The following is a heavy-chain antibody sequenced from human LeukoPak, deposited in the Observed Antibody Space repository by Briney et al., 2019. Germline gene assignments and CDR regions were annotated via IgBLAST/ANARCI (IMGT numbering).Heavy chain of an antibody. CDR1: GGSFSGYY. Sequence: SETLSLTCAVYGGSFSGYYWSWIRQPPGKGLEWIGEINHSGSTNYNPSLKSRVTISVDTSKNQFSLKLSSVTAADTAVYYCARGVQVYYGSGSFFGMDVWGQGTTVTVSS. D-gene: IGHD3-10*01. CDR2: INHSGST. J-gene: IGHJ6*02. CDR3: ARGVQVYYGSGSFFGMDV. V-gene: IGHV4-34*01.